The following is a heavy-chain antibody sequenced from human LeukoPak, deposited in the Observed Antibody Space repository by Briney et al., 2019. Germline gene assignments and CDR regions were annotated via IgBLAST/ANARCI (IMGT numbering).Heavy chain of an antibody. CDR2: INHSGST. J-gene: IGHJ4*02. CDR1: GGSFSGYY. V-gene: IGHV4-34*01. CDR3: ERGSDYDYVWGSYRL. D-gene: IGHD3-16*02. Sequence: PSETLSLTCAVYGGSFSGYYWSWIRKPPGKGLEWIGEINHSGSTNYNPSLKSRVTISVDTSKNQFSLKLSSVTAADTAVYYCERGSDYDYVWGSYRLWGQGTLVTVSS.